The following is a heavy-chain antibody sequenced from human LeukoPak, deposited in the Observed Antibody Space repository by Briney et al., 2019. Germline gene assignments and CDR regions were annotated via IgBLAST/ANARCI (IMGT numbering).Heavy chain of an antibody. Sequence: HSGGSLRLSCAASGFTFSSYAMSWVRQAPGKGLEWVSAISGSGGSTYYADSVKGRFTISRDNSKNTLYLQMNSLRAEDTAVDYCAKDRSETSYFDYWGQGTLVTVSS. CDR2: ISGSGGST. CDR1: GFTFSSYA. J-gene: IGHJ4*02. V-gene: IGHV3-23*01. CDR3: AKDRSETSYFDY. D-gene: IGHD3-3*01.